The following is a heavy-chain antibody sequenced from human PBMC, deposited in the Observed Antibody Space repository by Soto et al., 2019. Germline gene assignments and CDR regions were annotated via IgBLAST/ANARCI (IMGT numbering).Heavy chain of an antibody. D-gene: IGHD6-13*01. CDR1: GFTFSSYA. Sequence: PGGSLRLSCAASGFTFSSYAMSWVRQAPGKGLEWVSAISGSGTSTYYADSVKGRFTISRDNAKNSLYLQMNSLRAEDTAVYYCARDNAVSSSYGYYYYGMDVWGQGTTVTVSS. CDR3: ARDNAVSSSYGYYYYGMDV. V-gene: IGHV3-23*01. J-gene: IGHJ6*02. CDR2: ISGSGTST.